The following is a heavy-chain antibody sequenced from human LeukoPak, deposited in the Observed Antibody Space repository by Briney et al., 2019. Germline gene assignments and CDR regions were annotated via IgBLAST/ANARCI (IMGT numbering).Heavy chain of an antibody. CDR3: ARDFGTTGYDLYDY. V-gene: IGHV3-7*01. CDR1: GFTFNNYW. D-gene: IGHD3-9*01. CDR2: INQGGNEK. Sequence: GGALRLSCAASGFTFNNYWMSWVRHAPGKGLEWVANINQGGNEKYYVDTVRGRFTISRDNAKNSLYLQMNSLRDEDTSVYYCARDFGTTGYDLYDYWGQGTLVTVSS. J-gene: IGHJ4*02.